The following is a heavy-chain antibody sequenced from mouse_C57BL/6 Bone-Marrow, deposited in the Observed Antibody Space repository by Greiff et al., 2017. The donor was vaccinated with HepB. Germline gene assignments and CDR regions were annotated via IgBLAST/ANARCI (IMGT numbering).Heavy chain of an antibody. CDR3: AKMGRDSLRDY. D-gene: IGHD3-2*01. J-gene: IGHJ2*01. V-gene: IGHV1-81*01. CDR1: GYTFTSYG. Sequence: VKLMESGAELARPGASVKLSCKASGYTFTSYGISWVKQRTGQGLEWIGEIYPRSGNTYYNEKFKGKATLTADKSSSTAYMELRSLTSEDSAVYICAKMGRDSLRDYWGPNATLAVSS. CDR2: IYPRSGNT.